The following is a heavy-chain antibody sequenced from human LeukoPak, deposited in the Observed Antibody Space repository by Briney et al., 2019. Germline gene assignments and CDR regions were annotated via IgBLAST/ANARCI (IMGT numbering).Heavy chain of an antibody. CDR2: ISSSSSYI. D-gene: IGHD1-26*01. Sequence: GGSLRLSCAASGFTFSSYSMHWVRQAPGKGLEWVSSISSSSSYIYYPDSVKGRFTISRDNAKKSLYLQMNSLRAEDTAVYYCVRDGRGSYRFDYWGQGTLVTVSS. V-gene: IGHV3-21*01. CDR1: GFTFSSYS. J-gene: IGHJ4*02. CDR3: VRDGRGSYRFDY.